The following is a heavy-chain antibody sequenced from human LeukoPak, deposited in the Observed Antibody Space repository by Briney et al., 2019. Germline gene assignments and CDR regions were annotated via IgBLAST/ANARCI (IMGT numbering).Heavy chain of an antibody. CDR1: GYTFTSYD. Sequence: ASVKVSCKASGYTFTSYDINWVRQATGQGLEWMGWMNLNSGNTGYAQKFQGRVTMPRNTSISTAYMELSSLRSEDTAVYYCATGSRVTIFGVVLTYYYYYMDVWGKGTTVTVSS. CDR2: MNLNSGNT. V-gene: IGHV1-8*01. CDR3: ATGSRVTIFGVVLTYYYYYMDV. J-gene: IGHJ6*03. D-gene: IGHD3-3*01.